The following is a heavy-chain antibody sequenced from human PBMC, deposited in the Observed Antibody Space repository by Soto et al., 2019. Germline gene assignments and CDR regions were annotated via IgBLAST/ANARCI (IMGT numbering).Heavy chain of an antibody. V-gene: IGHV1-2*04. CDR3: AREGMDTRYYGMDV. CDR2: TNPNSGGT. CDR1: GYTFTGYY. D-gene: IGHD5-18*01. Sequence: GASVKVSCKASGYTFTGYYMHWVRQAPGQGLEWMGWTNPNSGGTNYAQKFQGWVTMTRDTSISTAYMELSRLRSDDTAVYYCAREGMDTRYYGMDVWGQGTTVTVSS. J-gene: IGHJ6*02.